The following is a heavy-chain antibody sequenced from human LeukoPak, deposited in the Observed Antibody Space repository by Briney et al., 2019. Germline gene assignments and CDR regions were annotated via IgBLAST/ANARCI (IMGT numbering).Heavy chain of an antibody. J-gene: IGHJ5*02. D-gene: IGHD6-13*01. CDR2: IIPIFGTA. CDR3: ARGKTGYSSIITFHWFDP. V-gene: IGHV1-69*06. CDR1: GGTFSSYA. Sequence: ASVKVSCKASGGTFSSYAISWVRQAPGQGLEWMGGIIPIFGTANYAQKFQGRVTITADKSTSTAYMELSSLRSEDTAVYYCARGKTGYSSIITFHWFDPWGQGTLVTVSS.